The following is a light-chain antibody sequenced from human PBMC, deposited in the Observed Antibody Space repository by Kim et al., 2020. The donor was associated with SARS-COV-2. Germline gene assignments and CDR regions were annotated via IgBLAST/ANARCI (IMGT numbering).Light chain of an antibody. J-gene: IGLJ3*02. Sequence: GQSITISCTGTSSDVGSYNLVSWYQQHPGKAPKLMIYEGSKRPSGVSNRFSGSKSGNTASLTISRLQAEDEADYYCCSYAGSSTWVFGGGTQLTVL. CDR2: EGS. CDR3: CSYAGSSTWV. CDR1: SSDVGSYNL. V-gene: IGLV2-23*01.